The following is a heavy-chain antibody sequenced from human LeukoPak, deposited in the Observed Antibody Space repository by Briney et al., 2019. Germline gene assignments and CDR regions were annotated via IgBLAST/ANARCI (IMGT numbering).Heavy chain of an antibody. CDR2: IYYSGST. J-gene: IGHJ4*02. Sequence: SETLSLTCTVSGGSISSYYWSWIRQPPGKGLEWIGYIYYSGSTSYNPSLKSRVTISVDTSKNQFSLKLSSVTAADTAVYYCARVQGSTVSGYDSYYFDYWGQGTLVTVSS. V-gene: IGHV4-59*01. D-gene: IGHD5-12*01. CDR1: GGSISSYY. CDR3: ARVQGSTVSGYDSYYFDY.